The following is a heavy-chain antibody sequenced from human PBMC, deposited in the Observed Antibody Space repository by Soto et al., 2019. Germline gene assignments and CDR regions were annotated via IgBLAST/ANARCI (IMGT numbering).Heavy chain of an antibody. Sequence: GGSLRLSCAPSGFTFSNFGIHWVRQAPGKGLEWVSVISHDGRSKFYVDSVKGRFTISRDNSKNTLSLQMNSLRPEDTAVYYCAKDRRYCDSHSCYLGHPFDIWGRGTMVTVSS. V-gene: IGHV3-30*18. CDR1: GFTFSNFG. J-gene: IGHJ3*02. D-gene: IGHD3-9*01. CDR3: AKDRRYCDSHSCYLGHPFDI. CDR2: ISHDGRSK.